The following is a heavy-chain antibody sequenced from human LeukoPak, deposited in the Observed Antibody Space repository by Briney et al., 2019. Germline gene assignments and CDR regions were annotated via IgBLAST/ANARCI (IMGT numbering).Heavy chain of an antibody. V-gene: IGHV3-30*03. Sequence: GGSLRLSCAASGFTFSSYWMHWVRQAPGKGLEWVAVISFDGSNKYYADSVKGRFTISRDNSKNTVYLKMNSLRAEDRAMYYCARQFDGDYVAHYMDVWGKGTTVTVSS. CDR1: GFTFSSYW. J-gene: IGHJ6*03. CDR3: ARQFDGDYVAHYMDV. D-gene: IGHD4-17*01. CDR2: ISFDGSNK.